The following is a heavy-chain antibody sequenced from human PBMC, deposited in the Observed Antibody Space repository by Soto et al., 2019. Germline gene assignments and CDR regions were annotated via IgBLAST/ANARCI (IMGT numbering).Heavy chain of an antibody. CDR2: INGDGSTT. J-gene: IGHJ3*02. V-gene: IGHV3-74*01. Sequence: GGSLRLSCSASGFVFSSSWMHWVRQAPGKGLVWVSRINGDGSTTTYADFVKGRFTISRDNAKNTVTLQMNSLRAEDTAVYYCARINYYDSSGYYFTAFAMWGQGTMVTVSS. D-gene: IGHD3-22*01. CDR1: GFVFSSSW. CDR3: ARINYYDSSGYYFTAFAM.